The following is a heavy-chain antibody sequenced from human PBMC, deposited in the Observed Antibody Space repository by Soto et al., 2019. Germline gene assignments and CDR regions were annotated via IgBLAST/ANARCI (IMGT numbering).Heavy chain of an antibody. Sequence: QVQLQESGPRLVKPSQTLSLTCTVSGGSISSGGYYWNWIRQHPGKGLEWIGYIYYSGSTYYNPSLKSRLTVSLDTPKNQFSLKLSSVTAADTAVYYCARSVFPWGQGTLVTVSS. CDR1: GGSISSGGYY. D-gene: IGHD2-8*01. CDR2: IYYSGST. V-gene: IGHV4-31*03. J-gene: IGHJ5*02. CDR3: ARSVFP.